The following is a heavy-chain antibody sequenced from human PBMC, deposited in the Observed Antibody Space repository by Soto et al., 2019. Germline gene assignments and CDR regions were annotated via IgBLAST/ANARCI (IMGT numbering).Heavy chain of an antibody. CDR2: IRSKANSYET. CDR3: ASLSTLNVVVDY. Sequence: EVQLVESGGGLVQPGGSLKLSCAASGFTFSGSDMHWVRQASGKGLEWVGLIRSKANSYETAYTASVNGRFAISRSDSKNAAYLQMNSLRTEDTAVYYCASLSTLNVVVDYWGQGTLVTVSS. D-gene: IGHD2-2*01. CDR1: GFTFSGSD. J-gene: IGHJ4*02. V-gene: IGHV3-73*02.